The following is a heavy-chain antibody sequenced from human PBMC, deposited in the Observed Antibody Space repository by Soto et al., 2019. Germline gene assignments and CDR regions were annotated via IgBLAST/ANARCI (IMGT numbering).Heavy chain of an antibody. CDR1: GFTFSTYD. D-gene: IGHD6-6*01. CDR3: ARGALGFDP. J-gene: IGHJ5*02. V-gene: IGHV3-13*04. CDR2: IGTAGDT. Sequence: EVQLVESAGGFVQPGGSLRLSCAASGFTFSTYDIHWVRQATGKGLEWVSGIGTAGDTYYAGSVKGRFTMSRENAKNSVYLQMDSLRAGDTAVYYCARGALGFDPWGQGTLVAVSS.